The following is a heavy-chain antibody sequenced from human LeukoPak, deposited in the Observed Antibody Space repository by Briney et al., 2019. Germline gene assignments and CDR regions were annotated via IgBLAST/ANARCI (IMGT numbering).Heavy chain of an antibody. CDR2: IYHSGST. CDR1: GYSISSGYY. D-gene: IGHD3-10*01. Sequence: SETLSLTCTVSGYSISSGYYWGWIRPPPGKGLEWIGSIYHSGSTYYNPSLTSRVTISVDTSKNQFSLKLSSVTAADTAVYYCARDLLTMVRGVTGAIFDYWGQGTLVTVSS. V-gene: IGHV4-38-2*02. J-gene: IGHJ4*02. CDR3: ARDLLTMVRGVTGAIFDY.